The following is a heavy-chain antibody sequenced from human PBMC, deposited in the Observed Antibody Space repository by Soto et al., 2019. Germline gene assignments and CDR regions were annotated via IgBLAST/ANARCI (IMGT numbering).Heavy chain of an antibody. V-gene: IGHV1-3*01. CDR3: ARDTGDGTFDF. Sequence: KFQDRVTISRDTSASTAYMELTSLRSEDTAVYYCARDTGDGTFDFWGQGTLVTVYS. J-gene: IGHJ4*02. D-gene: IGHD7-27*01.